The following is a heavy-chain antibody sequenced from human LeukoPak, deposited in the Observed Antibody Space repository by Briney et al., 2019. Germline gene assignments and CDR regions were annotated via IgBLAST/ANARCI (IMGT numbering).Heavy chain of an antibody. CDR1: AGSFTVYY. V-gene: IGHV4-34*01. CDR3: ARANPTGVAGTKGDNWFDP. Sequence: SETLSLTCAVYAGSFTVYYCGWIRQPPGKGLEWIGEINHSGSTNYNPSLKSRVTISVDTSKNQFSLKLSSVTAADTGVYYCARANPTGVAGTKGDNWFDPGGQGTLVTVSS. D-gene: IGHD6-19*01. CDR2: INHSGST. J-gene: IGHJ5*02.